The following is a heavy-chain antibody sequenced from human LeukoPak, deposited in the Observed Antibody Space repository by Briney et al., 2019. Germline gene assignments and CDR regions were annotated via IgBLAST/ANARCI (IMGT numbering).Heavy chain of an antibody. CDR3: ATPRTGDYAPKYNY. CDR2: FDPEDGET. Sequence: GASVKVSCKVSGYTLTELSMHWVRQAPGKGLEWMGGFDPEDGETIYAQKFQGRVTMTEDTSTDTAYMELSSLRSEDTAVYYCATPRTGDYAPKYNYWGQGTLVTVSS. V-gene: IGHV1-24*01. CDR1: GYTLTELS. D-gene: IGHD4-17*01. J-gene: IGHJ4*02.